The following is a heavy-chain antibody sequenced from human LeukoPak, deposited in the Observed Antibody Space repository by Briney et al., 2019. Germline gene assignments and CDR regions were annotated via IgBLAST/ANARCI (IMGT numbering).Heavy chain of an antibody. CDR3: ARDGSDDSSGYPTGAFDI. D-gene: IGHD3-22*01. CDR1: GYSISSGNY. Sequence: SETLSLTCSVSGYSISSGNYWGWIRLPPGKGLQWIGSIYHSGSTYYNPSLKSRVTISVDTSKNQFSLKLSSVTAADTAVYYCARDGSDDSSGYPTGAFDIWGQGTMVTVSS. CDR2: IYHSGST. V-gene: IGHV4-38-2*02. J-gene: IGHJ3*02.